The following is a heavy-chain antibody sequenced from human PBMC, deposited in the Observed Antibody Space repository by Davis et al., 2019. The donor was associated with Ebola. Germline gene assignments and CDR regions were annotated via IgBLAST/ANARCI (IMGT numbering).Heavy chain of an antibody. CDR2: ISGSGGST. D-gene: IGHD2-21*01. CDR1: GFTFSSYA. J-gene: IGHJ4*02. CDR3: AKYGDWVVIAIPVDY. V-gene: IGHV3-23*01. Sequence: GESLKISCAASGFTFSSYAMSWVRQAPGKGLEWVSAISGSGGSTYYADSVKGRFTISRDNSKNTLYLQMNSLRAEDTAVYYCAKYGDWVVIAIPVDYWGQGTLVTVSS.